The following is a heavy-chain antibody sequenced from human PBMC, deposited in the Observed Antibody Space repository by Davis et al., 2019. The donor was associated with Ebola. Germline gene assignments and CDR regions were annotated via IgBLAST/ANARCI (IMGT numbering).Heavy chain of an antibody. CDR2: ISGSGGST. Sequence: GESLKISCAASGFTFSSYAMSWVRQAPGKGLEWVSAISGSGGSTYYADSVKGRFTISRDNSKNTLYLQMNSLRAEDTAVYYCAKDDYGDPRPFDYWGQGTLVTVSS. V-gene: IGHV3-23*01. CDR1: GFTFSSYA. J-gene: IGHJ4*02. CDR3: AKDDYGDPRPFDY. D-gene: IGHD4-17*01.